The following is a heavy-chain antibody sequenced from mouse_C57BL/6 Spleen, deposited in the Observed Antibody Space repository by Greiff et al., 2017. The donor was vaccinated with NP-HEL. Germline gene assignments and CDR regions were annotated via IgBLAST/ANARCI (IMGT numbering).Heavy chain of an antibody. V-gene: IGHV2-6-1*01. Sequence: QVPLKESGPGLVAPSQSLSITCTVSGFSLTRYGVHLVRPPPGKGLALLVVIWSDGSTTYNSALKSRLSISKDNSKSQVFLKMNSLQTDDTAMYYCARQSDGYYFLFAYWGQGTLVTVSA. CDR1: GFSLTRYG. J-gene: IGHJ3*01. D-gene: IGHD2-3*01. CDR2: IWSDGST. CDR3: ARQSDGYYFLFAY.